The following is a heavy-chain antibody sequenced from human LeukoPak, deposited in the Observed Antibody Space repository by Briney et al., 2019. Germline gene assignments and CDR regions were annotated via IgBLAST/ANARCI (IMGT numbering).Heavy chain of an antibody. CDR1: GFTFDVYA. CDR3: VKVDYGDSYNWFDS. D-gene: IGHD4-17*01. V-gene: IGHV3-43*02. Sequence: GGSLRLSCAASGFTFDVYAMHWVRQAPGKGLEWVSLISGDVGTTYYADSVKGRFTISRDNSKNSLYLQMNGLRTEDTALYYCVKVDYGDSYNWFDSWGQGTLVTVSS. J-gene: IGHJ5*01. CDR2: ISGDVGTT.